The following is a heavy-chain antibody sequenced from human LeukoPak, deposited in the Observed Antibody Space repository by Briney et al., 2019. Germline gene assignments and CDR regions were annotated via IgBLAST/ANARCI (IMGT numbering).Heavy chain of an antibody. J-gene: IGHJ6*02. CDR1: GFTFSSYS. CDR2: ISSSSSTI. V-gene: IGHV3-48*01. D-gene: IGHD3-22*01. CDR3: AKGESYLDYDSSGYYRGLYYYGMDV. Sequence: GGSLRLSCAASGFTFSSYSMNWVRQAPGKGLEWVSYISSSSSTIYYADSVKGRFTISRDNAKNTLYLQMNSLRAEDTAVYYCAKGESYLDYDSSGYYRGLYYYGMDVWGQGTTVTVSS.